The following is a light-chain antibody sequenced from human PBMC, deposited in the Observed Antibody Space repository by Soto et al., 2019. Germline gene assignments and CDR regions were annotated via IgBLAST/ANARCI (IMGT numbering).Light chain of an antibody. Sequence: EIVMTQSPATLSVSPGERATLSCRASQSVTSKLAWYQQKPGQAPRLLIYGASTRATGIPARFNGSGAATEFTLIISSMPSEDFEIYYCQQYNNWPPFTFGGGTQVEIK. CDR3: QQYNNWPPFT. J-gene: IGKJ4*01. CDR2: GAS. CDR1: QSVTSK. V-gene: IGKV3-15*01.